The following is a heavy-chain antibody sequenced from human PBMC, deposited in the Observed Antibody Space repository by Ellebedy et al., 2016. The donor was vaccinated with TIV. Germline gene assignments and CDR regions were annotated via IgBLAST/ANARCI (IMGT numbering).Heavy chain of an antibody. CDR3: ARNTQFRSPSCLDY. V-gene: IGHV3-23*01. Sequence: GESLKISCAASGFTFSIYAMSWVRQAPGKGLEWVSGMSGSGGSTYNADSVKGRFTISRANSKNTIYLQMNSLKADDTAVNYCARNTQFRSPSCLDYWGQGTLVTVSS. J-gene: IGHJ4*02. D-gene: IGHD2-2*01. CDR1: GFTFSIYA. CDR2: MSGSGGST.